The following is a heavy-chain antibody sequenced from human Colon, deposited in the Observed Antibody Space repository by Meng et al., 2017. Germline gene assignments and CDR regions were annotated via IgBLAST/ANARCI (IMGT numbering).Heavy chain of an antibody. CDR1: GGTFRRFT. D-gene: IGHD5-24*01. J-gene: IGHJ4*02. CDR2: IIPILGAP. V-gene: IGHV1-69*01. Sequence: QVQLVQSGADVKKPGSLMKVSCKASGGTFRRFTMTWVRRAPGQGLEWMGEIIPILGAPNYAPKFQGRVTITADESTTSTYMELSSLTSEDTAVYYCAVQKDGYNSWYDNWGQGTLVTVSS. CDR3: AVQKDGYNSWYDN.